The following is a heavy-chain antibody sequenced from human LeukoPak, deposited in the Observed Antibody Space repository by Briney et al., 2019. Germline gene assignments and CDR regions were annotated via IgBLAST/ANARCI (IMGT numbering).Heavy chain of an antibody. CDR1: GVSLNHYY. V-gene: IGHV4-34*01. CDR2: INHPGST. J-gene: IGHJ5*02. D-gene: IGHD2/OR15-2a*01. CDR3: AMLLYHSGRPGP. Sequence: SETLSLTCAVYGVSLNHYYWTWIRQPPGKGLEWIGEINHPGSTNYNPSLRSRVTISIDTSKSQFSLTVNSVTAADTAVYYCAMLLYHSGRPGPWGQGTQVTVSS.